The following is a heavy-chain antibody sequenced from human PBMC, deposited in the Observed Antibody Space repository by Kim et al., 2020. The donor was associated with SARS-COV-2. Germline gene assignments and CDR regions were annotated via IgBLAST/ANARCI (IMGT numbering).Heavy chain of an antibody. CDR3: ARGNGYYGSGYYEGHYFDY. CDR2: INTNTGNP. CDR1: GYPFSNYA. Sequence: ASVKVSCKASGYPFSNYAMNWVRQAPGQGLEWMGWINTNTGNPTHAQGFTGRFVFSLDTSVNTAYLQISSLKAEDTAVYYCARGNGYYGSGYYEGHYFDYWGQGTLVTVSS. D-gene: IGHD3-10*01. J-gene: IGHJ4*02. V-gene: IGHV7-4-1*02.